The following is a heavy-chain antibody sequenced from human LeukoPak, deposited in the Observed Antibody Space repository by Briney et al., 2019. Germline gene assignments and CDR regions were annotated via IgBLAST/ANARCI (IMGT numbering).Heavy chain of an antibody. D-gene: IGHD1-26*01. CDR1: GFTFSSYA. CDR3: ARGRGSYSADY. J-gene: IGHJ4*02. V-gene: IGHV3-30-3*01. CDR2: LSYDGSNE. Sequence: PGGSLRLSCAASGFTFSSYAMHWVRQAPGKGLEWVALLSYDGSNECYADSVKGRFTISRDNSKNTLYLQMNSLRAEDTAVYYCARGRGSYSADYWGQGTLVTVSS.